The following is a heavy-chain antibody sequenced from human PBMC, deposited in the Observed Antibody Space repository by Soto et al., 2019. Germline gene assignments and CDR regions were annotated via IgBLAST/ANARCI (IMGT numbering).Heavy chain of an antibody. CDR2: IYYSGST. CDR3: ARGLWFGELYNYFDY. Sequence: SETLSLTCTVSGGSISSGGYYWSWIRQHPGKGLEWIGYIYYSGSTYYNPSLKSRVTISVDTSKNQFSLKLSSVTAADTAVYYCARGLWFGELYNYFDYWGQGTLVTVSS. V-gene: IGHV4-31*03. CDR1: GGSISSGGYY. J-gene: IGHJ4*02. D-gene: IGHD3-10*01.